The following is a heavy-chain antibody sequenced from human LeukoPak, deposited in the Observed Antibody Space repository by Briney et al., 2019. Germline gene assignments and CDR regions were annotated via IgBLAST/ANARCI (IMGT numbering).Heavy chain of an antibody. CDR2: LIDSGTST. CDR1: GFTFCTYA. V-gene: IGHV3-23*01. CDR3: AKQVAAPGPIDY. Sequence: GGALRISCAAPGFTFCTYAMSWVRQAPGKGLEWLSALIDSGTSTFYADSVKGRFTISRDNSRNTLYLQMDSLRAEDTAVYYCAKQVAAPGPIDYWGQGTLVTVSS. D-gene: IGHD5-12*01. J-gene: IGHJ4*02.